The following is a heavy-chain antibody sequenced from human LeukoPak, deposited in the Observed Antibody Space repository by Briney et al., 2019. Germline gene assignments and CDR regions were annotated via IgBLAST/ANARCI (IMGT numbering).Heavy chain of an antibody. J-gene: IGHJ6*03. CDR1: GGSFSGYY. Sequence: SETLSLTCAVYGGSFSGYYWSWIRQPPGKGLEWIGEINHSGSTNYNPSLKSRVTISVDTSKNQFSLKLSSVTAADTAVYYCARINSEYYYYYYYMDVWGKGTTVAVSS. CDR2: INHSGST. V-gene: IGHV4-34*01. CDR3: ARINSEYYYYYYYMDV. D-gene: IGHD2/OR15-2a*01.